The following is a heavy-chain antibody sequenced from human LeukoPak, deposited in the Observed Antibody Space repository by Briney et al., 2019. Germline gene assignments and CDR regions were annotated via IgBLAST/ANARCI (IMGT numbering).Heavy chain of an antibody. D-gene: IGHD1-26*01. CDR3: ARVSRGSYWVDP. J-gene: IGHJ5*02. CDR1: RGSISSSSYY. Sequence: SETLSLTCIVSRGSISSSSYYWGWFRQPPGKGLEWIGSIYYGATTYYNPSLKSRVTMSIDTSKNQFSLKLSSMTAADTAVYYCARVSRGSYWVDPWGQGTLVTVSS. V-gene: IGHV4-39*07. CDR2: IYYGATT.